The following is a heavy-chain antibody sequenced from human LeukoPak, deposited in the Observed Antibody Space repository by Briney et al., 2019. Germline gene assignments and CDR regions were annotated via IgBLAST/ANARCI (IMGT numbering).Heavy chain of an antibody. CDR3: TRGDYGDHTDLDY. D-gene: IGHD4-17*01. J-gene: IGHJ4*02. Sequence: PGGSLRLSCAASGFTFNTFWMNWVRQAPGKGLEWVGRIKSKTDGGTTDYAAPVKGRFTISRDDSKSMLYLQMNSLKTEDTAVYYCTRGDYGDHTDLDYWGQGTLVTVSS. CDR2: IKSKTDGGTT. CDR1: GFTFNTFW. V-gene: IGHV3-15*07.